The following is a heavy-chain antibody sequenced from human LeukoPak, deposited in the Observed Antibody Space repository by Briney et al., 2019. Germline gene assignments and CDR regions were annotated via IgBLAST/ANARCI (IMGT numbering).Heavy chain of an antibody. J-gene: IGHJ4*02. V-gene: IGHV3-7*03. CDR1: GITFSSYW. CDR3: ASTYSSGWYHYDY. CDR2: IKQDGSEK. D-gene: IGHD6-19*01. Sequence: GGSLRLSCAASGITFSSYWMSWVRQAPGKGLEWVANIKQDGSEKYYVDSVKGRFTISRDNAKNSLYLQMNSLRAEDTAVYYCASTYSSGWYHYDYWGQGTLVTVSS.